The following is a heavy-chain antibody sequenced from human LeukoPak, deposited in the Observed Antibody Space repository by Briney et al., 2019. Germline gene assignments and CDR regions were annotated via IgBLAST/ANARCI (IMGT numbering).Heavy chain of an antibody. CDR2: IYYSGST. CDR1: GGSISSYY. D-gene: IGHD6-13*01. Sequence: SETLSLTCTVSGGSISSYYWSWIRQPPGKGLEWIGYIYYSGSTNYNPSLKSRVTISVDTSKNQFSLKLSSVTAADTAVYYCARHRNPSGGAAAGNPFDYWGQGTLVTVSS. V-gene: IGHV4-59*08. CDR3: ARHRNPSGGAAAGNPFDY. J-gene: IGHJ4*02.